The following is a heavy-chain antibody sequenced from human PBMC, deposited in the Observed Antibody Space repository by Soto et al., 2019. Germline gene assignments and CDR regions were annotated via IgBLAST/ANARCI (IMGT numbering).Heavy chain of an antibody. J-gene: IGHJ4*02. CDR1: GFTFSSYA. CDR3: AREGGYSGSFPYDY. V-gene: IGHV3-30-3*01. Sequence: QVQLVESGGGVVQPGRSLRLSCAASGFTFSSYAMHWVRQAPGKGLEWVAVISYDGSNKYYADSVKGRFTISRDNSKKTLYLQMNSLRAEDTAVYYCAREGGYSGSFPYDYWGQGTLVTVSS. CDR2: ISYDGSNK. D-gene: IGHD1-26*01.